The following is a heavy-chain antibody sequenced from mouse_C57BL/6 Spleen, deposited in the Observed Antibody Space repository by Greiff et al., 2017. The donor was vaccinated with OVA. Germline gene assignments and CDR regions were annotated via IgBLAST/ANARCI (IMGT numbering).Heavy chain of an antibody. CDR2: IDPENGDT. V-gene: IGHV14-4*01. J-gene: IGHJ3*01. Sequence: EVQLQQSGAELVRPGASVKLSCTASGFNIKDDYMHWVKQRPEQGLEWIGWIDPENGDTEYASKFQGKATITADTSSNTAYLQLSSLTSEDTAVYYCTFYDYEGAYWGQGTLVTVSA. CDR3: TFYDYEGAY. D-gene: IGHD2-4*01. CDR1: GFNIKDDY.